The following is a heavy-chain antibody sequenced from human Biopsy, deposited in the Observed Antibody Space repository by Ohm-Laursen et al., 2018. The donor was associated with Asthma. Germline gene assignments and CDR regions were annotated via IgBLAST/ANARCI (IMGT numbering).Heavy chain of an antibody. J-gene: IGHJ4*02. CDR2: IYSGGST. CDR1: GFTVTTHY. D-gene: IGHD1-26*01. V-gene: IGHV3-53*05. CDR3: AKDVFPGWELRRGPDY. Sequence: SLRLSCAAPGFTVTTHYMSWVRQAPGKGLEWVSVIYSGGSTYYADSVKGRFTISRDNSRNTLHLQMNSLRAEDTAVYYCAKDVFPGWELRRGPDYWGQGTLVTVSS.